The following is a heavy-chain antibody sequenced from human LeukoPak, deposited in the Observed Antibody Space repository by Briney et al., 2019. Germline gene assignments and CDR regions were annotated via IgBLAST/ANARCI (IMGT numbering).Heavy chain of an antibody. CDR3: ARDLELERNRWNYFES. CDR1: GGSISSYY. V-gene: IGHV4-59*01. CDR2: IYYSGST. Sequence: SETLSLTCTVSGGSISSYYWSWIRQPPGKGLEWIGYIYYSGSTNYNPSLKSRVTISVDTSKNQFSLKLSSVTAADTAVYYCARDLELERNRWNYFESWGQGTLVTVSS. D-gene: IGHD1-1*01. J-gene: IGHJ4*02.